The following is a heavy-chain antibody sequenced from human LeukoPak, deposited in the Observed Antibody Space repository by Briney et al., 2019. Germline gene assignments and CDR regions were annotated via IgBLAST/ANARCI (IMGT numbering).Heavy chain of an antibody. D-gene: IGHD3-16*01. V-gene: IGHV3-23*01. CDR1: GFSFSTYA. Sequence: GGSLRLSCEAYGFSFSTYAMSWVRQAPGKGLEWVSGIVGGGGSTYYADSVKGRFTISRNNSKNMLYLQMNSLRAEDTAVYYCAKDLGRDYWGQGTLVTVSS. CDR2: IVGGGGST. CDR3: AKDLGRDY. J-gene: IGHJ4*02.